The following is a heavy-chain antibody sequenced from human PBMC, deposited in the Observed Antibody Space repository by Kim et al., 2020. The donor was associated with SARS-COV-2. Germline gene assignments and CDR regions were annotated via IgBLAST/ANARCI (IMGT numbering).Heavy chain of an antibody. CDR2: IYHSGST. V-gene: IGHV4-4*02. D-gene: IGHD1-1*01. Sequence: SETLSLTCAVSGGSISSSHWWRWFRHPPGKGLDWIGEIYHSGSTNYNPSLKSQVTISVDKSKNQFSLKLSSVTAADTAVYYCASRAVAGTFAPYFSYWGQGTLVTVSS. CDR1: GGSISSSHW. J-gene: IGHJ4*02. CDR3: ASRAVAGTFAPYFSY.